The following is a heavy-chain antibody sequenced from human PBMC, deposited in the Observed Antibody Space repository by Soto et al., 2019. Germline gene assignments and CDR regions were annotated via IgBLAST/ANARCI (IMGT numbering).Heavy chain of an antibody. CDR3: ARDRGLAAAANYYYYGMDV. V-gene: IGHV4-59*01. D-gene: IGHD6-13*01. CDR1: GGSISSYY. J-gene: IGHJ6*02. CDR2: IYYSGST. Sequence: SETLSLTCTVSGGSISSYYWSWIRQPPGKGLEWIGYIYYSGSTNYNPSLKSRVTISVDTSKNQFSLELSSVTAADTAVYYCARDRGLAAAANYYYYGMDVWGQGTTVTVSS.